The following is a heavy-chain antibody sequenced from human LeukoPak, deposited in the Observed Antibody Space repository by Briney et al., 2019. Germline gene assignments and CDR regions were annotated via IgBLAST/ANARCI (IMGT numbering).Heavy chain of an antibody. CDR1: GFTFNSKW. J-gene: IGHJ4*02. V-gene: IGHV3-7*01. CDR3: ADPPSDY. CDR2: TNQDGSAQ. Sequence: GGSLRLSCAASGFTFNSKWMTWVRQAPGKGLEWVANTNQDGSAQYYEDSVKGRFTISRDDAKSSLYLEMSGLRVEDTAVYYCADPPSDYWGQGTLVAVSS.